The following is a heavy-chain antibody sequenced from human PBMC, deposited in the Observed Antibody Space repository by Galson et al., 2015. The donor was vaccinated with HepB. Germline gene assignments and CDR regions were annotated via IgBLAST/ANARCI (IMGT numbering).Heavy chain of an antibody. CDR3: ATSGYSSGARY. CDR2: IYYSGST. D-gene: IGHD6-19*01. Sequence: LSLTCTVSGGSISSNYWRWIRQPPGKGLEWIGYIYYSGSTNYNPSLKSRVTISVDTSKNQFSLKLSSVTAADTAVYYCATSGYSSGARYWGQGTLVTVSS. CDR1: GGSISSNY. J-gene: IGHJ4*02. V-gene: IGHV4-59*01.